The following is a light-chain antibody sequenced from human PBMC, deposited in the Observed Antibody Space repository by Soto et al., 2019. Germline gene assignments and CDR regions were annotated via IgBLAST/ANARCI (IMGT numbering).Light chain of an antibody. CDR1: SSDVGGYNY. CDR3: CSYAGTYTYV. V-gene: IGLV2-11*01. Sequence: QSVLTQPRSVSGSPGQSVTISCTGTSSDVGGYNYVSWYQQHPGKAPKLMIYDVNKRPSGVPDRFSGSKSGSTASLTISGLQSEGEADYFCCSYAGTYTYVFATGTKVTVL. J-gene: IGLJ1*01. CDR2: DVN.